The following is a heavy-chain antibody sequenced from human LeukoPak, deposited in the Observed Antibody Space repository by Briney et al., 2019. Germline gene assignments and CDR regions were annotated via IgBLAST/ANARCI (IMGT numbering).Heavy chain of an antibody. CDR3: ARDLSSGWPAEYFQH. CDR1: GFTFSSYA. V-gene: IGHV3-30-3*01. Sequence: GGSLRLSCAACGFTFSSYAMHWVRQAPGKGLEWVAVISYDGSNKYYADSVKGRFTISRDNSKNTLYLQMNSLRAEDTAVYYCARDLSSGWPAEYFQHWGQGTLVTVSS. CDR2: ISYDGSNK. D-gene: IGHD6-19*01. J-gene: IGHJ1*01.